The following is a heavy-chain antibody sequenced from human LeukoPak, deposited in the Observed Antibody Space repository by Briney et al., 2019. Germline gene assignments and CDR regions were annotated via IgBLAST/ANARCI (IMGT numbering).Heavy chain of an antibody. D-gene: IGHD7-27*01. CDR3: ATGGTRGAYYGMDL. J-gene: IGHJ6*02. CDR1: GGTFSSYA. CDR2: IIPILGIA. Sequence: PVKVSCKASGGTFSSYAISWVRQAPGQGLEWMGRIIPILGIANYAQKFQGRVTITADKSTSTAYMELSSLRSEDTAVYYCATGGTRGAYYGMDLWGQGTTVTVSS. V-gene: IGHV1-69*04.